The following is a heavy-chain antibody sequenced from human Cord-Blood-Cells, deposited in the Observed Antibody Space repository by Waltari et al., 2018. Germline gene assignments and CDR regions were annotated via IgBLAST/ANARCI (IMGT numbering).Heavy chain of an antibody. V-gene: IGHV3-33*01. J-gene: IGHJ4*02. CDR1: GLTFSSYS. CDR2: KWYAGSNK. Sequence: QVQLVESGGGVVQPGSSLCLPCAASGLTFSSYSLHWVRQAAGKGREWVAVKWYAGSNKYYADSGKGRFSISRDNSKYALYLQMYSRRAEDTAVYYCAREGRIGVAATPAYFDYWGQGTLVTVSS. D-gene: IGHD2-15*01. CDR3: AREGRIGVAATPAYFDY.